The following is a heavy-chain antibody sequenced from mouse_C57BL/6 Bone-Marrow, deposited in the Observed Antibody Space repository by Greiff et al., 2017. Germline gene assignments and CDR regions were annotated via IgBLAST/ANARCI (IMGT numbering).Heavy chain of an antibody. V-gene: IGHV1-69*01. CDR2: IDPSDSYT. Sequence: VQLQQPGAELVMPGASVKLSCKASGYTFTSYWMHWVKQRPGQGLEWIGEIDPSDSYTNYNQKFKGKSTLTVDKSSSTAYMQLSSLTSEDSAVYYCAREGFITTVAFAYWGQGTLVTVSA. J-gene: IGHJ3*01. CDR1: GYTFTSYW. CDR3: AREGFITTVAFAY. D-gene: IGHD1-1*01.